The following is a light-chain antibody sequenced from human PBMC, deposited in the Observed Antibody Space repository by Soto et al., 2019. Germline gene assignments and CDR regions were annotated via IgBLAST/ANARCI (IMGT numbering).Light chain of an antibody. CDR2: GAS. CDR3: QQRTNWPQLT. CDR1: QSVSSN. V-gene: IGKV3-15*01. Sequence: EIVMTQSPATLSVSPGERATLSCRASQSVSSNLAWYQQKPGQAPRLLIYGASTRATGIPDRFYGSGSGTDFTLTISSLEPEDFAVYYCQQRTNWPQLTFGGGTKVDI. J-gene: IGKJ4*01.